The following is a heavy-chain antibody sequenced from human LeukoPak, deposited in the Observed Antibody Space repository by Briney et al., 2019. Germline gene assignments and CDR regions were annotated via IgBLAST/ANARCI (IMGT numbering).Heavy chain of an antibody. J-gene: IGHJ4*02. CDR1: GGTFSSYA. D-gene: IGHD3-22*01. CDR2: IIPIFGIA. Sequence: GSSVKVSCKAPGGTFSSYAISWVRQAPGQGLEWMGRIIPIFGIANYAQKFQGRVTITADKSTSTAYMELSSLRSEDTAVYYCARDPDYYDSRPFDYWGQGTLVTVSS. V-gene: IGHV1-69*04. CDR3: ARDPDYYDSRPFDY.